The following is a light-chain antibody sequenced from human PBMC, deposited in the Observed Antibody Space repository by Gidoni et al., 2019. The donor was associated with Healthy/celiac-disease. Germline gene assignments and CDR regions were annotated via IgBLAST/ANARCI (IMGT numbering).Light chain of an antibody. CDR3: QQSYSTLWT. Sequence: DIQMTQSPSSLSASVGDRVTITCRASQSISSYLNWYQQKPGKAPKLLIYAASSLQSGVPSRFSGRGSGKDFTLTISSLQPEDFATYYCQQSYSTLWTFGQGTKVEIK. V-gene: IGKV1-39*01. CDR2: AAS. CDR1: QSISSY. J-gene: IGKJ1*01.